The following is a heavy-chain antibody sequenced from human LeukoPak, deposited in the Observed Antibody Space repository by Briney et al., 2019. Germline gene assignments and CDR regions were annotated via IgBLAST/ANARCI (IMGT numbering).Heavy chain of an antibody. CDR3: AKGHHYDSSGYVDY. V-gene: IGHV3-9*03. CDR1: GFTFDDYA. D-gene: IGHD3-22*01. Sequence: PGRSLRLSCAASGFTFDDYAMHWVRQAPGKGLEWVSGISWNSGSVGYADSVKGRFTISRDNAKNSLYLQMNSLRAEDMALYYCAKGHHYDSSGYVDYWGQGTLVTVSS. J-gene: IGHJ4*02. CDR2: ISWNSGSV.